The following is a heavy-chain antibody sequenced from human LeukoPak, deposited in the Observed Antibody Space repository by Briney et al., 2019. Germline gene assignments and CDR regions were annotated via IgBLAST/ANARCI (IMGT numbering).Heavy chain of an antibody. CDR1: GFTLGNYW. Sequence: GESLRLSCLASGFTLGNYWMSWVRQAPGKGLEWVASIKHDGYERNYVGSAKGRFTISRDNAENSLFLQMNSLSAEDTAMYYCVRGTNTFFAGWFDPWGQGTLVTVSS. D-gene: IGHD2-2*01. V-gene: IGHV3-7*01. CDR2: IKHDGYER. J-gene: IGHJ5*02. CDR3: VRGTNTFFAGWFDP.